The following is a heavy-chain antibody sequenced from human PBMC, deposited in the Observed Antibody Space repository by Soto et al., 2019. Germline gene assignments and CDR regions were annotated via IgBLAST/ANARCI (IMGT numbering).Heavy chain of an antibody. Sequence: QVTLKESGPVLVKPTETLTLTCTVSGFSLSNARMGVSWIRQPPGKALEWLAHIFSNDEKSYSTSLKSRLTISKDTSKSQVVLTMTNMDPVETATYYCARIQYSSAWGYFDLWGRGTLVTVSS. V-gene: IGHV2-26*01. CDR3: ARIQYSSAWGYFDL. CDR2: IFSNDEK. CDR1: GFSLSNARMG. J-gene: IGHJ2*01. D-gene: IGHD6-19*01.